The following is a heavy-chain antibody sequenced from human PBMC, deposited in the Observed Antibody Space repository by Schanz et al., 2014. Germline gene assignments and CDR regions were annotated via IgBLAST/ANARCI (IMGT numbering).Heavy chain of an antibody. D-gene: IGHD2-2*01. CDR1: GFTFSSYG. Sequence: VQLLESGGGLVQPGGSLRLSCAASGFTFSSYGMHWVRQAPGKGLEWVAAMSYDGSIKYYGDSVKGRFTISRDNSKNTLYLHMNTLRSEDTAVYYCAKDSTHIDIVLVPTAIDYWGQGTLVTVSS. CDR3: AKDSTHIDIVLVPTAIDY. V-gene: IGHV3-30*18. CDR2: MSYDGSIK. J-gene: IGHJ4*02.